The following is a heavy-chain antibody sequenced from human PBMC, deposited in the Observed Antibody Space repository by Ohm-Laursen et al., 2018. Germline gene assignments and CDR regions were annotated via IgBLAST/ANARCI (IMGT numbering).Heavy chain of an antibody. CDR2: IFTGTDT. Sequence: SLRLSCAASGFTFSSDTMSWVRQAPGKGLEWVSVIFTGTDTNYADSVKGRFTISRDNSKNTLYLQMNSLRAEDTAVYYCARDHWGQGWWFDPWGQGTLVTVSS. CDR1: GFTFSSDT. D-gene: IGHD7-27*01. J-gene: IGHJ5*02. V-gene: IGHV3-53*01. CDR3: ARDHWGQGWWFDP.